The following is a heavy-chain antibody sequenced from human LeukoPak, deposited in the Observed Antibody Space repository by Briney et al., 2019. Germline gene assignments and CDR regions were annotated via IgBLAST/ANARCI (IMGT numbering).Heavy chain of an antibody. J-gene: IGHJ5*02. CDR1: GGSISSGGYS. D-gene: IGHD6-19*01. V-gene: IGHV4-30-2*01. Sequence: SETLSLTCAVSGGSISSGGYSWSWLRQPPGKGLEWIGYIYHSGSTYYNPSLKSRVTISVDRSKNQFSLKLSSVTAADTAVYYCARARGRGIAVWFDPWGQGTLVTVSS. CDR2: IYHSGST. CDR3: ARARGRGIAVWFDP.